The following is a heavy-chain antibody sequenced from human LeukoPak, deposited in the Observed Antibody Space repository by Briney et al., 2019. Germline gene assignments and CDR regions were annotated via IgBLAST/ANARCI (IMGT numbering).Heavy chain of an antibody. Sequence: SETLSLTCTVSGGSISSYYWSWIRQPPGKGLEWIGYIYTSGSTNYNPSLKSRVTISVDTSKNQFSLKLSSVTAADTAVYYCARRAGSYSIYYMDAWGKGTTVTVSS. CDR2: IYTSGST. V-gene: IGHV4-4*09. CDR3: ARRAGSYSIYYMDA. J-gene: IGHJ6*03. D-gene: IGHD4-11*01. CDR1: GGSISSYY.